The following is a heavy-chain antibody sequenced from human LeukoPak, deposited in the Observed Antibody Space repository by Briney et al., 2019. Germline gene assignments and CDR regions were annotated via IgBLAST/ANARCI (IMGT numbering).Heavy chain of an antibody. CDR2: IRSKAHNYAT. CDR1: GFTFSGSA. D-gene: IGHD5-24*01. CDR3: TIQEMAAIND. Sequence: GGSLRLSCAASGFTFSGSAMHWVRQASGKGLEWVGRIRSKAHNYATAYAASVKGRFTISRDDSKNTAYLQMNSLKTEDTAVYYCTIQEMAAINDWGQGTLVTVSS. V-gene: IGHV3-73*01. J-gene: IGHJ4*02.